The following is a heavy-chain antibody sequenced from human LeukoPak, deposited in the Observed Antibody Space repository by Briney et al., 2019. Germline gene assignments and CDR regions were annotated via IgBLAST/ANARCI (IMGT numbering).Heavy chain of an antibody. CDR1: GDSVSSGSNY. CDR2: IYVSGTS. V-gene: IGHV4-61*10. D-gene: IGHD5-18*01. J-gene: IGHJ4*02. Sequence: PSETLSLTCTVSGDSVSSGSNYWSWIRQPAGKGLEWIGRIYVSGTSVYNPSLKSRVSMSVDTSKNQLSLRLRSVTAADTAVYYCARDDVDTPPFDYLGQGTLVIVSS. CDR3: ARDDVDTPPFDY.